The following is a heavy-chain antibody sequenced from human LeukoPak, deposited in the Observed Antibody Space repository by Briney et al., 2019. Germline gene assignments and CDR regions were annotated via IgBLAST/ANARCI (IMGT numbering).Heavy chain of an antibody. D-gene: IGHD3-10*01. Sequence: GGSLRLSCAASGFTFSSYGMSWVRQAPGKGLEWVSAIRGSGGSTYYADSVKGRFTISRDNSKNTLYLQMNSLRAEDTAVYYCAKGELLWFGELFPFDPWGQGTLVTVSS. J-gene: IGHJ5*02. CDR2: IRGSGGST. CDR1: GFTFSSYG. V-gene: IGHV3-23*01. CDR3: AKGELLWFGELFPFDP.